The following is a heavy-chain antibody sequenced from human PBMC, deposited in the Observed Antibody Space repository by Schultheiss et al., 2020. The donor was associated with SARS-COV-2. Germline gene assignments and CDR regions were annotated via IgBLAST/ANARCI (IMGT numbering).Heavy chain of an antibody. Sequence: GESLKISCKASGYTFTSYYMHWVRQAPGQGLEWMGIINPSGGSTSYAQKFQGRVTMTRDTSTSTVYMELSSLRSEDTAVYYCASSSSWYTLSFDYWGQATLVTVSS. CDR1: GYTFTSYY. D-gene: IGHD6-13*01. CDR2: INPSGGST. V-gene: IGHV1-46*01. J-gene: IGHJ4*02. CDR3: ASSSSWYTLSFDY.